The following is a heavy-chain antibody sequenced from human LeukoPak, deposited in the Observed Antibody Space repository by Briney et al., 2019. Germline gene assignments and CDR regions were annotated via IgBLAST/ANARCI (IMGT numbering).Heavy chain of an antibody. CDR3: ARSSIAAAGNAFDT. CDR1: RFSRSTSGMR. Sequence: SDPALVNPTQTLTLTCTLSRFSRSTSGMRVSWIRQPPGKALEWLSRIDWDDDKFYSTALKTKLTISKDNSKNQVVIRMTDVDTVDNASYYCARSSIAAAGNAFDTWGQGTLVTVSS. CDR2: IDWDDDK. J-gene: IGHJ5*02. V-gene: IGHV2-70*04. D-gene: IGHD6-13*01.